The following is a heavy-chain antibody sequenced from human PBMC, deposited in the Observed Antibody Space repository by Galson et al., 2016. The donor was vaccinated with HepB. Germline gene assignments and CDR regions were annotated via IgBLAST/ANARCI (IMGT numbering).Heavy chain of an antibody. D-gene: IGHD6-13*01. Sequence: QSGAAVKKPGESLKISCTVTGHNVTNYWIGWVRQMPGKSLEWMGIIYLADSDARYTPSFPGQVSISVYKSIFTAYLHWNTLKASDTAIYYGARGHYSRWLSWYDLWGQGTRVTVSS. V-gene: IGHV5-51*01. J-gene: IGHJ5*02. CDR2: IYLADSDA. CDR1: GHNVTNYW. CDR3: ARGHYSRWLSWYDL.